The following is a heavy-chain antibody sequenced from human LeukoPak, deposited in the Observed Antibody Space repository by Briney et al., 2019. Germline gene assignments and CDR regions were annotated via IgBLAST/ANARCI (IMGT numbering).Heavy chain of an antibody. J-gene: IGHJ3*02. Sequence: GGSLRLSCAASGFTFSSYSMNWVRQAPGKGLEWVSAISGSGGSTYYADSVKGRFTISRDNSKNTLYLQMNSLRAEDTAVYYCAKGVGYSSSNAFDIWGQGTMVTVSS. CDR3: AKGVGYSSSNAFDI. D-gene: IGHD6-13*01. CDR1: GFTFSSYS. V-gene: IGHV3-23*01. CDR2: ISGSGGST.